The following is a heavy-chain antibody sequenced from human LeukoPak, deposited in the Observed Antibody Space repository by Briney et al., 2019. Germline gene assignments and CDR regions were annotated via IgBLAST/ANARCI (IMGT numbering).Heavy chain of an antibody. J-gene: IGHJ6*04. D-gene: IGHD2-2*01. CDR3: AREAAIWGKVPRRSMDV. CDR1: GFTFSSYG. CDR2: IWYDGSNK. V-gene: IGHV3-33*01. Sequence: GRSLRLSCAASGFTFSSYGMHWVRQAPGKGLEWVAVIWYDGSNKYYADSVKGRFTISRDNSKNTLYLQMNSLRAEDTAVYYCAREAAIWGKVPRRSMDVWGKGTTVTVSS.